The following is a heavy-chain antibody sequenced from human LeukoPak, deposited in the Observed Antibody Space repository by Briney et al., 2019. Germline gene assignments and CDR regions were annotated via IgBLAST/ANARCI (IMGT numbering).Heavy chain of an antibody. CDR1: GFTFSGSA. J-gene: IGHJ6*02. CDR3: TRLEGVAYGMDV. V-gene: IGHV3-73*01. CDR2: IRSKANTYAT. Sequence: GGSLRLSCAASGFTFSGSAVHWVRQASGKGLEWVGRIRSKANTYATAYAASVKGRFTISRDDSKNTAYLQMNSLKTEDTAVYYCTRLEGVAYGMDVWGQGTTVTVSS.